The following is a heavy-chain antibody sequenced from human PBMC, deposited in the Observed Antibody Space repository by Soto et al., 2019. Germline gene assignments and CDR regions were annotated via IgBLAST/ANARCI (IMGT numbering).Heavy chain of an antibody. D-gene: IGHD6-13*01. Sequence: QVQLVESGGGVVQPGRSLSLSCAASGFTFSSYGMHWVRQAPGKGLERVAVISYDGSNKYYADSVKGRFTISRDNSKNTLYLQMNSLRAEDTAVYYCANALYSNLYYYGMDVWGQGTTVTVSS. CDR3: ANALYSNLYYYGMDV. J-gene: IGHJ6*02. V-gene: IGHV3-30*18. CDR2: ISYDGSNK. CDR1: GFTFSSYG.